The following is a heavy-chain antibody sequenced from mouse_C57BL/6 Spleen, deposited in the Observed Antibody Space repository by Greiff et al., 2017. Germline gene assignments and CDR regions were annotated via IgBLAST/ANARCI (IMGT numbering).Heavy chain of an antibody. CDR3: ARSRSNTPFDY. Sequence: VKLQESGAELVKPGASVKMSCKASGYTFTSYWITWVKQRPGQGLEWIGDIYPGSGSTNYNEKFKSKATLTVDTSSSTAYMQLSSLTSEDSAVYYCARSRSNTPFDYWGQGTTLTVSS. V-gene: IGHV1-55*01. D-gene: IGHD2-5*01. J-gene: IGHJ2*01. CDR2: IYPGSGST. CDR1: GYTFTSYW.